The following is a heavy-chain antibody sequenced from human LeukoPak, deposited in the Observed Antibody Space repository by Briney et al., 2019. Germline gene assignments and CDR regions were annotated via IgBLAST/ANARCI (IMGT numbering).Heavy chain of an antibody. V-gene: IGHV3-74*01. D-gene: IGHD3/OR15-3a*01. CDR3: ARGHVDVMDY. Sequence: GGSLRLSCAVSGFTFRSYWMHWVRQAPGKGLVWVSRVNSDGSITNYADSVKGRLTVSRDNAKSTVYLQMNSLRADDTAVYYCARGHVDVMDYWGQGTMVTVSS. J-gene: IGHJ4*02. CDR2: VNSDGSIT. CDR1: GFTFRSYW.